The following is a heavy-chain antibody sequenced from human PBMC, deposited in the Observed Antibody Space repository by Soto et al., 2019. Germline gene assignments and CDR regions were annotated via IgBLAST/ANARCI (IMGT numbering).Heavy chain of an antibody. D-gene: IGHD2-2*01. Sequence: GASVKVSCKASGGTFSSYAISCVRQAPGQGLEWMGGIIPIFGTANYAQKFQGRVTITADESTSTAYMELSSLRSEDTAVYYCARVPDIVVVPAAIPRVTWFDPWGQGTLVTVSS. J-gene: IGHJ5*02. V-gene: IGHV1-69*13. CDR2: IIPIFGTA. CDR1: GGTFSSYA. CDR3: ARVPDIVVVPAAIPRVTWFDP.